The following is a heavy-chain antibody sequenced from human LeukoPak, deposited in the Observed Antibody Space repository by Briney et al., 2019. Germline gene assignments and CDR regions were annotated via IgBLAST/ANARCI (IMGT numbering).Heavy chain of an antibody. CDR1: GFPFDDYA. CDR3: AKDEFVASDFTGAFDI. Sequence: GGSLRLSCAASGFPFDDYAMHWVRHAPGKGLEWVSGISWNSGSIAYADSVKGRFTISRDNAKNSLYLQMNSLRAEDMALYYCAKDEFVASDFTGAFDIWGQGTMVTVSS. CDR2: ISWNSGSI. J-gene: IGHJ3*02. V-gene: IGHV3-9*03. D-gene: IGHD2-8*02.